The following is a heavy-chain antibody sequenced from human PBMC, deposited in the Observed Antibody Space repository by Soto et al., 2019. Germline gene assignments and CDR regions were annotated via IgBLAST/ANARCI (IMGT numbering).Heavy chain of an antibody. CDR3: ARVVPELYYFLGRFDP. D-gene: IGHD2-8*01. Sequence: SETLSLTCAVSGGSISSGGYSWSWIRQPPGKGLEWIGYIYHSGSTYYNPSLKSRVTISVDRSKNQFSLKLSSVTAADTAVYYCARVVPELYYFLGRFDPWGQGTLVTVSS. CDR2: IYHSGST. J-gene: IGHJ5*02. V-gene: IGHV4-30-2*01. CDR1: GGSISSGGYS.